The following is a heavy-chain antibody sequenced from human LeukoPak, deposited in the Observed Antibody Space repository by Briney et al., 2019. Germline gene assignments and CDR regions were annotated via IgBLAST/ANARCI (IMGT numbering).Heavy chain of an antibody. CDR3: ARDFYDSSGYYSYLDY. CDR1: GFTFSSYE. D-gene: IGHD3-22*01. CDR2: ISSSGSTI. J-gene: IGHJ4*02. V-gene: IGHV3-48*03. Sequence: GGSLRLSCAASGFTFSSYEMNWVRQAPGKGLEWVSYISSSGSTIYYADSVKGRFTISRDNAKNTLYLQMNSLRAEDTAVYYCARDFYDSSGYYSYLDYWGQGTLVTVSS.